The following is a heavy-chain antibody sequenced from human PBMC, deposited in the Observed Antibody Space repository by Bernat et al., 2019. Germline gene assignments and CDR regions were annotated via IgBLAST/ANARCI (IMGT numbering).Heavy chain of an antibody. D-gene: IGHD3-16*01. Sequence: QVQLVESGGGVVQPGRSLRLSCAASGFTFSSYAMHWVRQAPGKGLEWVAVISYDGSNKYYADSVKGRANRARDNDKNSVYGQLRSRRAEWTGGYYGGGGGEGGRGGYFDYWGQGTLVTVSS. CDR2: ISYDGSNK. V-gene: IGHV3-30-3*01. CDR3: GGGGEGGRGGYFDY. J-gene: IGHJ4*02. CDR1: GFTFSSYA.